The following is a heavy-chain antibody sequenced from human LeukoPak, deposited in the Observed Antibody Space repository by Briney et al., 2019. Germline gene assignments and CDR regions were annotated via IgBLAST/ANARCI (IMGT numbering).Heavy chain of an antibody. J-gene: IGHJ4*02. Sequence: GGSLRLSCAASGFTFSSYAMHWVRQAPGKGREWVAVISYDGSNKYYADSVKGRFTISRDNSKNTLYLQMNSLRAEDTAVYYCARDRAYLLFDYWGQGTLVTVSS. V-gene: IGHV3-30*04. CDR1: GFTFSSYA. CDR3: ARDRAYLLFDY. CDR2: ISYDGSNK. D-gene: IGHD1-26*01.